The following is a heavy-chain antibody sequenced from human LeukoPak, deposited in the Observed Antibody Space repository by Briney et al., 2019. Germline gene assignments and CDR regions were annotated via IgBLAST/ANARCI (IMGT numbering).Heavy chain of an antibody. CDR3: ARDVGGFGDKGPIDY. CDR1: DGSISGYF. V-gene: IGHV4-59*12. CDR2: IYYSGST. Sequence: SETLSLTCTVSDGSISGYFWSWIRQPPGEGLEWIGNIYYSGSTYYNPSLKSRVTIAVDTSKNQFSLKLSSVTAADTAVYYCARDVGGFGDKGPIDYWGQGTLVTVSS. J-gene: IGHJ4*02. D-gene: IGHD3-10*01.